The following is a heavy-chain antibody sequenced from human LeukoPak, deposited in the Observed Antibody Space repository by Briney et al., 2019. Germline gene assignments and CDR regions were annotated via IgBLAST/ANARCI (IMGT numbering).Heavy chain of an antibody. CDR3: AREGYYDILTGYSQNWFDP. CDR1: GYTFTSYG. V-gene: IGHV1-18*01. J-gene: IGHJ5*02. Sequence: ASVKVSCKASGYTFTSYGISWVRQAPGQGLEWMGWISAYNGNTNYAQRLQGRVTMTTDTSTSTAYMELRSLRSDDTAVYYCAREGYYDILTGYSQNWFDPWGQGTLVTVSS. CDR2: ISAYNGNT. D-gene: IGHD3-9*01.